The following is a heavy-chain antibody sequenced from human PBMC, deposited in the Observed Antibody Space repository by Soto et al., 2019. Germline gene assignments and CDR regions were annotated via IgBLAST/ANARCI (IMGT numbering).Heavy chain of an antibody. J-gene: IGHJ4*02. Sequence: GGSLRLSCAASGFTFSSYGMHWVRQAPGKGLEWVAVISYDGSNKYYADSVKGRFTISRDNSKNTLYLQMNSLRAEDTAVYYCAKVAPYSGYDFPFYFDYWGQGTLVTVSS. V-gene: IGHV3-30*18. CDR2: ISYDGSNK. CDR3: AKVAPYSGYDFPFYFDY. CDR1: GFTFSSYG. D-gene: IGHD5-12*01.